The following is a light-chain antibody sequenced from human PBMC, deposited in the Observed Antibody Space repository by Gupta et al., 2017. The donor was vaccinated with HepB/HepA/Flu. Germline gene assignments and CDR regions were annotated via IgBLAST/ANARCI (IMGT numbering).Light chain of an antibody. CDR2: KTS. V-gene: IGKV1-5*03. J-gene: IGKJ2*03. Sequence: DLQMTQSPSTLSASVGDRVTITCRASQNISHWLAWYQQKPGKAPKLLIYKTSTLERGAPSRFSRSGSGTKFTLTSNSRQPDDFATYYFQQDNSYCSFGQWSKLEIK. CDR3: QQDNSYCS. CDR1: QNISHW.